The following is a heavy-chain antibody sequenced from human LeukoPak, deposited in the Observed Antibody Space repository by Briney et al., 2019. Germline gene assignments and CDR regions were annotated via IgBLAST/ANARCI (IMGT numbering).Heavy chain of an antibody. CDR3: ARDMGMITFKYYYGMDV. Sequence: GGSLRLSCAASGFTFSSYSMNWVRQAPGKGLEWVSSISSSSSYIYYADSVKGRFTISRDNSKNTLYLQMNSLRAEDTAVYYCARDMGMITFKYYYGMDVWGQGTTVTVSS. D-gene: IGHD3-16*01. CDR1: GFTFSSYS. J-gene: IGHJ6*02. V-gene: IGHV3-21*01. CDR2: ISSSSSYI.